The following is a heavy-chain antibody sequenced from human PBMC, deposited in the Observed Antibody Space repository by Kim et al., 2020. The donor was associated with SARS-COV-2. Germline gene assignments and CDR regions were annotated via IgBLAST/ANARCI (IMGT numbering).Heavy chain of an antibody. CDR3: TTGGGHY. J-gene: IGHJ4*02. CDR2: IKQDGSEK. D-gene: IGHD3-16*01. CDR1: GFTFSSYW. Sequence: GGSLRLSCAASGFTFSSYWMSWVRQAPGKGLEWVASIKQDGSEKYYVDSVKGRFTISRDNPKNSLYLQINSLRAEDTAVYYCTTGGGHYWGQGTLVTVSS. V-gene: IGHV3-7*01.